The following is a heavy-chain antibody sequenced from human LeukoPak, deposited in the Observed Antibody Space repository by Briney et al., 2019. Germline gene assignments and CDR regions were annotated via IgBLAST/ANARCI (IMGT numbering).Heavy chain of an antibody. CDR1: GLTFSSHW. Sequence: GGSLRRSCASSGLTFSSHWMQWVRQAPGKGLEWVAHINPDGRDTYYVDSVKGRFTISRDNAQNSMYLQMNSLRVEDTAVYYCTSWGDTTAEYFQRWGQGTLVTVSS. CDR2: INPDGRDT. J-gene: IGHJ1*01. D-gene: IGHD2-21*02. CDR3: TSWGDTTAEYFQR. V-gene: IGHV3-7*01.